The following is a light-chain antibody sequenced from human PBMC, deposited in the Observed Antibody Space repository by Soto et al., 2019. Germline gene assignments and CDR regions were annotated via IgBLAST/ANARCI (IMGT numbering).Light chain of an antibody. CDR2: KAS. Sequence: DIQMTQFPPTLSASIGDRVTITCRASQTISSSLAWYQQKPGKAPKLLIYKASTLETGVPSRFSGSGSGTELTLAISSLQPDDFATYYCQQYDSYSPYTFGQGTRLEIK. V-gene: IGKV1-5*03. CDR1: QTISSS. CDR3: QQYDSYSPYT. J-gene: IGKJ2*01.